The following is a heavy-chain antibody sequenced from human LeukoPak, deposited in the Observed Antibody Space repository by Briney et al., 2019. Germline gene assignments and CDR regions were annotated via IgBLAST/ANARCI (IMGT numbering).Heavy chain of an antibody. CDR2: INPISGGT. CDR1: GYTFTGYY. J-gene: IGHJ4*02. V-gene: IGHV1-2*02. D-gene: IGHD7-27*01. Sequence: ASVTVSCKASGYTFTGYYMHWVRQAPGQGPEWMGWINPISGGTNYPQNFQGRVTMTRDTSISTAYMELSRLRSDDTAVYYCARGKISGDDFDYWGQGTLVTVSS. CDR3: ARGKISGDDFDY.